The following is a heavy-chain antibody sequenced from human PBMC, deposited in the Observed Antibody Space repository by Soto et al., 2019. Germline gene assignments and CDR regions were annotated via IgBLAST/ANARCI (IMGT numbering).Heavy chain of an antibody. CDR3: ARHTGGYCSDIGNAFDI. CDR1: GGRIASSIYC. CDR2: IYYSGST. J-gene: IGHJ3*02. V-gene: IGHV4-39*01. Sequence: LHTASLASTVSGGRIASSIYCHGRLGETPGKGLEWIGSIYYSGSTYYNPSLKSRVTISVDTSKNQFSLKLSSVTAVDTAVYYSARHTGGYCSDIGNAFDIGGHGTIVTVSS. D-gene: IGHD2-15*01.